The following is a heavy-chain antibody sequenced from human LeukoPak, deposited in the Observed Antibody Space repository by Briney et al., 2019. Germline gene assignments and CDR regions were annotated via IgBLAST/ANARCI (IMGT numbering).Heavy chain of an antibody. CDR1: GFIFGDYA. Sequence: GGSLRLSCTASGFIFGDYAMSWFRQAPGKGLEWVGFIRSKAYGGTTEYAASVKGRFTILRDDSKSIAYLQMNSLKTEDTAVYYCTRSPARRSFDYWGQGTLVTVSS. CDR3: TRSPARRSFDY. V-gene: IGHV3-49*03. J-gene: IGHJ4*02. D-gene: IGHD6-6*01. CDR2: IRSKAYGGTT.